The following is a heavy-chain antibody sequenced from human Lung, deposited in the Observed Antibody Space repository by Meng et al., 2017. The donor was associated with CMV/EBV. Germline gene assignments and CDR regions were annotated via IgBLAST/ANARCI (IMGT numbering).Heavy chain of an antibody. CDR3: ASEEGYGSGSYFGDY. Sequence: GVPFRNYGLHWFRQAPGKGLEWVAMILYGGSKKFYADSVKGRFTISRDNSKNTLYLQMNNLGVEDMAVYYCASEEGYGSGSYFGDYWSQGTLVTVSS. CDR1: GVPFRNYG. V-gene: IGHV3-33*01. D-gene: IGHD3-10*01. CDR2: ILYGGSKK. J-gene: IGHJ4*02.